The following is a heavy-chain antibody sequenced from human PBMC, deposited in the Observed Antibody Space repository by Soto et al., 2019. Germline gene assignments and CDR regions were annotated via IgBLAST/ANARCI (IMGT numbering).Heavy chain of an antibody. Sequence: QVQLVESGGGVVQPGRSLRLSCAASGFTFSSYGMHWVRQAPGKGLEWVAVISYDGSNKYYADSVKGRFTISRDNSKNTLYLQMNSLRAEDTAVYYCAKDRSIAVALDYWGQGTLVTVSS. V-gene: IGHV3-30*18. CDR2: ISYDGSNK. CDR1: GFTFSSYG. J-gene: IGHJ4*02. D-gene: IGHD6-19*01. CDR3: AKDRSIAVALDY.